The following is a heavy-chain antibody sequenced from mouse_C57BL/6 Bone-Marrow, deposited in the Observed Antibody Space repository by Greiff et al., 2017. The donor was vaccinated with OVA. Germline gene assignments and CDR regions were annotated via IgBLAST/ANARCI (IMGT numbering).Heavy chain of an antibody. V-gene: IGHV5-9-1*02. J-gene: IGHJ4*01. CDR3: TRLLDAMDY. D-gene: IGHD2-1*01. Sequence: DVKLVESGAGLVKPGGSLKLSCAASGFTFSSYAMSWVRQTPEKRLEWVAYISSGGDYIYYADTVKGRFTISRDNARNTLYLQMSSRKSEDTATYYCTRLLDAMDYWGQGTAVTVSS. CDR2: ISSGGDYI. CDR1: GFTFSSYA.